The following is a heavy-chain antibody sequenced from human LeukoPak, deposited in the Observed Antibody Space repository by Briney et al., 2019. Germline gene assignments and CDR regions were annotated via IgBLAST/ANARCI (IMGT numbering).Heavy chain of an antibody. CDR1: GYTFTSYA. D-gene: IGHD3-3*01. CDR2: INAGNGNT. Sequence: ASVKVSCKASGYTFTSYAMHWVRQAPGQRLEWMGWINAGNGNTKYSQKFQGRVTITRDTSASTAYTELSSLRSEDTAVYYCARDPYYDFWSFDYWGQGTLVTVSS. J-gene: IGHJ4*02. CDR3: ARDPYYDFWSFDY. V-gene: IGHV1-3*01.